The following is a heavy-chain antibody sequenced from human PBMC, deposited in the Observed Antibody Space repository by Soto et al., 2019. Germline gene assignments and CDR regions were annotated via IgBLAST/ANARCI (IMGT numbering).Heavy chain of an antibody. D-gene: IGHD1-7*01. J-gene: IGHJ4*02. CDR2: STNKAKRYST. CDR1: GFSFSDHY. Sequence: EVQLVEPRGGLVQPGGSLRLTCEAYGFSFSDHYIDWVRQAPGKGLEWIGRSTNKAKRYSTEYAASVKGRFSFSRDDSNDPVDKQMDRLKTVHSALHYFVRVNKVWTRTSYIDHRGQGTLVTVSS. CDR3: VRVNKVWTRTSYIDH. V-gene: IGHV3-72*01.